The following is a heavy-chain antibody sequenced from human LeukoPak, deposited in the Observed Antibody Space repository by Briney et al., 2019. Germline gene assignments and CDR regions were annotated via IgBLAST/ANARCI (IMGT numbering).Heavy chain of an antibody. D-gene: IGHD3-16*01. J-gene: IGHJ4*02. V-gene: IGHV4-39*07. Sequence: SETLSLTCTVSGGSISSSSYYWGWIRQPPGKGLEWIRSIYYSGSTYYNPSLKSRVTISVDTSKNQFSLKLSSVTAADTAVYYCARGLYGGSFDYWGQGTLVTVSS. CDR2: IYYSGST. CDR3: ARGLYGGSFDY. CDR1: GGSISSSSYY.